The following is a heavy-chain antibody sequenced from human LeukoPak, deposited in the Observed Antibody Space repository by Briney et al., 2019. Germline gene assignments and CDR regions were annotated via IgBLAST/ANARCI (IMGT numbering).Heavy chain of an antibody. CDR3: AGARGSTWYFDY. D-gene: IGHD6-13*01. V-gene: IGHV3-30*03. CDR2: VSSDGRNK. CDR1: GFTFSSYG. Sequence: GGSLRLSCVGSGFTFSSYGIHWVRQAPGKGLEWVAVVSSDGRNKYYADSVKGRFTISRDSSKNTLFLQMNSLRAEDTAVYYCAGARGSTWYFDYWGQGTLVTVSS. J-gene: IGHJ4*02.